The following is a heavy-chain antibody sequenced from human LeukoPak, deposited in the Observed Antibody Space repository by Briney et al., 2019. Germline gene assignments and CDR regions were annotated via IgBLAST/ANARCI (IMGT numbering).Heavy chain of an antibody. D-gene: IGHD4-17*01. J-gene: IGHJ6*03. CDR2: IYPGDSDT. V-gene: IGHV5-51*01. CDR1: GYHFLTFW. CDR3: ARLLDYDSTYYYMDV. Sequence: GESLKISFETSGYHFLTFWIAWVRPMPGKGLEWMGVIYPGDSDTRYSPSFQGQVSISVDMSLNTAYLQWRSLRASDTAMYYCARLLDYDSTYYYMDVWGMGTSVIVS.